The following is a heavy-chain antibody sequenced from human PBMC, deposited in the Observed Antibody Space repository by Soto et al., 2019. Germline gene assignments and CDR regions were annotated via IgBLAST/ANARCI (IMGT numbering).Heavy chain of an antibody. CDR2: ISSSSSTI. Sequence: GGSLRLSCAASGFTFSSYSMNWVRQAPGKGLEWVSYISSSSSTIYYADSVKGRFTISRDNAKNSLYLQMNSLRAEDTAVYYCARDHLDSGYGPQISDAFDIWGQGTMVTVSS. V-gene: IGHV3-48*01. D-gene: IGHD5-12*01. CDR3: ARDHLDSGYGPQISDAFDI. J-gene: IGHJ3*02. CDR1: GFTFSSYS.